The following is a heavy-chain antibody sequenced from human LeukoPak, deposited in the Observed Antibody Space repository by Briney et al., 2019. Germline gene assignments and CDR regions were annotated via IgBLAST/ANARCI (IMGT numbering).Heavy chain of an antibody. D-gene: IGHD3-22*01. V-gene: IGHV3-7*01. CDR2: INQDGSEK. Sequence: GGSLRLSCAASEFTFSSYWLNWVRQAPGKGLEWVANINQDGSEKYYVDSVKGRFTISRDNAKNSLYLKMNSLRVEDLDVYYCERDRAYYYDSSGYYYRTLGAFDIWGQGTMVTISS. J-gene: IGHJ3*02. CDR3: ERDRAYYYDSSGYYYRTLGAFDI. CDR1: EFTFSSYW.